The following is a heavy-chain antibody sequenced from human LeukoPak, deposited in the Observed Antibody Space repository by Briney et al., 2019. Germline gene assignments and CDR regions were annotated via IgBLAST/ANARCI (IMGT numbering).Heavy chain of an antibody. J-gene: IGHJ3*02. Sequence: SETLSLTCAVSGYSISSGYYWGWIRQPPGKGLEWIGSIYHSGSTYYNPSLKSRVTISVDTSKNQFSLKLSSVTAADTAVYYCARERAALDAFDIWGQGTMVTVSS. D-gene: IGHD6-25*01. CDR2: IYHSGST. V-gene: IGHV4-38-2*02. CDR3: ARERAALDAFDI. CDR1: GYSISSGYY.